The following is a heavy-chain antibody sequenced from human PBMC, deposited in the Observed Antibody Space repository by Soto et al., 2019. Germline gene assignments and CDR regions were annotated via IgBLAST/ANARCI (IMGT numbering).Heavy chain of an antibody. CDR1: RGSLSGYY. V-gene: IGHV4-34*01. Sequence: SETLSLTCAVYRGSLSGYYWSWIRQSPGEGLEWIGEIHHSGSTNYNPSLKSRVTISADTSKNRLSLKLSSVTAADTAVYYCAKSVGATIPYYYGMDVWGQGTTVTVSS. CDR3: AKSVGATIPYYYGMDV. CDR2: IHHSGST. J-gene: IGHJ6*02. D-gene: IGHD1-26*01.